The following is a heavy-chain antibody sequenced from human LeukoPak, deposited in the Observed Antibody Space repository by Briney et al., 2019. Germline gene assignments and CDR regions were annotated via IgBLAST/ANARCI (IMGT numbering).Heavy chain of an antibody. Sequence: ASVKVSCKASGYSFTSYAMNWVRQAPGQGLEWMGWINTNNGNPTYAQGFTGRCVFSLDTSVSTAYLQISSLKAEDTAVFYCARDSGSQAEVGFDYWGQGTLVTVSS. D-gene: IGHD3-10*01. CDR2: INTNNGNP. V-gene: IGHV7-4-1*02. CDR3: ARDSGSQAEVGFDY. J-gene: IGHJ4*02. CDR1: GYSFTSYA.